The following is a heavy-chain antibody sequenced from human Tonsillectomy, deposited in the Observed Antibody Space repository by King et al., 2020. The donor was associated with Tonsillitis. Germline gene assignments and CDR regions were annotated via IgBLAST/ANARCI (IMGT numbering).Heavy chain of an antibody. CDR3: AKLETQYCSTTSCFPHY. D-gene: IGHD2-2*01. CDR2: ISGSGGRT. J-gene: IGHJ4*02. Sequence: VQLVQSGGGLVQPGGSLRLSCAASGFIFSSYAMNWVRQAPGKGLEWVSAISGSGGRTYFADSVKGRFTISRDNSRNTLYLQMNSLRAEDTAVYYCAKLETQYCSTTSCFPHYWGQGTLVTVSS. CDR1: GFIFSSYA. V-gene: IGHV3-23*04.